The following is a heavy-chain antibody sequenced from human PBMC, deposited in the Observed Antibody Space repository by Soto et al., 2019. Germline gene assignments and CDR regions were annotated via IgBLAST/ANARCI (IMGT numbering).Heavy chain of an antibody. CDR1: GGSISSYY. CDR3: ARDYYDFWSGSYNWFDP. D-gene: IGHD3-3*01. CDR2: IYYSGST. V-gene: IGHV4-59*01. J-gene: IGHJ5*02. Sequence: SETLSLTCTVSGGSISSYYWSWIRQPPGKGLEWIGYIYYSGSTNYNPSLKSRVTISVDTSKNQFSLKLSSVTAADTAVYYCARDYYDFWSGSYNWFDPGGKGTLVTVPS.